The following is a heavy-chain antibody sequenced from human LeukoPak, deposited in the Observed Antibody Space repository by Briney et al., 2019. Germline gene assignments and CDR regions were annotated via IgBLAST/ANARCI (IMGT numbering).Heavy chain of an antibody. CDR3: ARVAAQYNWFDP. CDR2: IYHSGST. J-gene: IGHJ5*02. Sequence: SETLSLTCTVSGGSISSGGYYWSWIRQPPGKGLEWIGYIYHSGSTYYNPSLKSRVTISVDRSKNQFSLKLSSVTAADTAVYYCARVAAQYNWFDPWGQGTLVTVSS. CDR1: GGSISSGGYY. D-gene: IGHD2-15*01. V-gene: IGHV4-30-2*01.